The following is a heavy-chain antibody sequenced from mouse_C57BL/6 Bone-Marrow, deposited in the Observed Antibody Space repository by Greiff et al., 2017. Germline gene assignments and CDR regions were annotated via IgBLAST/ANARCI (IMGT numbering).Heavy chain of an antibody. D-gene: IGHD2-4*01. V-gene: IGHV1-39*01. CDR2: INPNYGTT. J-gene: IGHJ2*01. Sequence: VQLQQSGPELVKPGASVTISCKASGYSFTDYNMNWLKQSNGKSLEWIGVINPNYGTTSYNQKFTGKATLTVDQSSSTAYLQLNSLTSEDSAVXYCARGPIYSDYLDYWGQGTTLTVSS. CDR1: GYSFTDYN. CDR3: ARGPIYSDYLDY.